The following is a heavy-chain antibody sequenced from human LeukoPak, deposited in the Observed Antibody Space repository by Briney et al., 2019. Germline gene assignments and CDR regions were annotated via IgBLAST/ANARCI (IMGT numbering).Heavy chain of an antibody. V-gene: IGHV4-59*12. CDR2: IYYSGST. CDR1: GGSISSYY. J-gene: IGHJ3*02. CDR3: ARDSRSEYDFWSGYGAFDI. D-gene: IGHD3-3*01. Sequence: PSETLSLTCTVSGGSISSYYWSWIRQPPGKGLEWIGYIYYSGSTNYNPSLKSRVTISVDTSKNQFSLKLSSVAAADTAVYYCARDSRSEYDFWSGYGAFDIWGQGTMVTVSS.